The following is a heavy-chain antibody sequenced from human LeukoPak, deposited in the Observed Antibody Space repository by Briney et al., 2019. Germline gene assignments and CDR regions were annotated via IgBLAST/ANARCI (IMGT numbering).Heavy chain of an antibody. J-gene: IGHJ2*01. CDR2: ISAYNGNT. V-gene: IGHV1-18*01. CDR3: ARDTDYCGGDCYSRSYWYFDL. CDR1: GYTFTSYG. Sequence: ASVKVSCKASGYTFTSYGISWVRQAPGQGLEWMGWISAYNGNTNYAQKLQGRVTMTTDTSTSTAYMELRSLRSDDTAVYYCARDTDYCGGDCYSRSYWYFDLWGRGTLVTVSS. D-gene: IGHD2-21*02.